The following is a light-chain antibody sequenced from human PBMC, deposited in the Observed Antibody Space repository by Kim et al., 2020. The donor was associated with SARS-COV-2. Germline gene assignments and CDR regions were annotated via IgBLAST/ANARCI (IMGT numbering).Light chain of an antibody. J-gene: IGKJ4*01. V-gene: IGKV3-11*01. Sequence: SLSTGERATLAGRDSQSVSPYLAWYQQKPGQAPRLLIYDASKRATGIPARFSGSGSGTDFTLTISSLEPDDFAVYYCQLRTNWLTSGGGTKVDIK. CDR1: QSVSPY. CDR3: QLRTNWLT. CDR2: DAS.